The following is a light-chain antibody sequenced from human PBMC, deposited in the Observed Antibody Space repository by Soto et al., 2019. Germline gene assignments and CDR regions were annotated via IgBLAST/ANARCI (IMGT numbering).Light chain of an antibody. CDR1: QSVSNN. J-gene: IGKJ1*01. Sequence: EIVMTQSPATLSVSPGERATLSCRASQSVSNNLAWYQQKPGQAPRLLISVASTRATGIPARFSGSGSGTEFTLTISRLQSEDFAVYYCQQYNNWPPWTFGQETKVEIK. V-gene: IGKV3-15*01. CDR2: VAS. CDR3: QQYNNWPPWT.